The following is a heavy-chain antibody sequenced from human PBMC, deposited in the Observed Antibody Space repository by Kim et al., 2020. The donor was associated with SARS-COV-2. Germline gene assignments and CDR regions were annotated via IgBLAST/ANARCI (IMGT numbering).Heavy chain of an antibody. CDR2: IGSRGIGP. CDR1: GFTFSSYA. Sequence: GGSLRLSCAASGFTFSSYAMSWVRQAPGKGLECVSGIGSRGIGPDYADSVKGRFTISRDNSKNTLYLQMNSLRAEDTAVYYCARDPGVVARHWVDHWGQG. D-gene: IGHD2-15*01. CDR3: ARDPGVVARHWVDH. J-gene: IGHJ4*02. V-gene: IGHV3-23*01.